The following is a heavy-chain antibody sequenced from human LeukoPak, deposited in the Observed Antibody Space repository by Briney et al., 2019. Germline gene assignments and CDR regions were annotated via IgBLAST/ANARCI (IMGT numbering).Heavy chain of an antibody. Sequence: PGGSLRLSCAASGFTFSSYEMNWVRQAPGKGLEWVSYISSSGSTIYYADSVKGRFTISRDNAKNSLYLQMNSLRAEDTAVYYCARDYWNHGPFGYWGQGTLVTVSS. D-gene: IGHD1-1*01. V-gene: IGHV3-48*03. CDR2: ISSSGSTI. CDR1: GFTFSSYE. CDR3: ARDYWNHGPFGY. J-gene: IGHJ4*02.